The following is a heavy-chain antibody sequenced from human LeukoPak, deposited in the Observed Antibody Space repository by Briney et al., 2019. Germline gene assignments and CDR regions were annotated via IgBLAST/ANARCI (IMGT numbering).Heavy chain of an antibody. D-gene: IGHD2-2*02. CDR2: INHSGST. V-gene: IGHV4-30-2*01. Sequence: SQTLSLTCAVSGGSISSGGYYWSWIRQPPGKGLEWIGEINHSGSTNYNPSLKSRVTISVDTSKNQFSLKLSSVTAADTAVYYCARLGHCSSTSCYRKGRDYRGQGTLVTVSS. CDR1: GGSISSGGYY. J-gene: IGHJ4*02. CDR3: ARLGHCSSTSCYRKGRDY.